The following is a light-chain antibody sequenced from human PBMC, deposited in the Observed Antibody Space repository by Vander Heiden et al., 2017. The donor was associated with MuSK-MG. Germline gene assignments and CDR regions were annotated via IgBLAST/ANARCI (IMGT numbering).Light chain of an antibody. Sequence: DIQMTQSPSSLSASVGDRVTITCRASQSIASYLNWYQQKPGKAPKLLIYGASSLQSGVPSRFSGSGSRTDFTLIISRLQPEDFATYYCQQCYSSPFTFGHGTKVDIK. V-gene: IGKV1-39*01. CDR2: GAS. J-gene: IGKJ3*01. CDR1: QSIASY. CDR3: QQCYSSPFT.